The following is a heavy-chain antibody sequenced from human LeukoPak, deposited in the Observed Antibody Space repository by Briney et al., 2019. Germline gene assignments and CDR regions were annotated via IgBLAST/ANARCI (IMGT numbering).Heavy chain of an antibody. Sequence: GGSLRLSCAASGFTFSSYSMNWVRQAPGKGLEWVSAISGSGGSTYYADSVKGRFTISRDNSKNTLYLQMNSLRAEDTAVYYCAKDPRRVPAAYDIRDYWGQGTLVTVSS. D-gene: IGHD2-2*01. V-gene: IGHV3-23*01. CDR3: AKDPRRVPAAYDIRDY. CDR1: GFTFSSYS. J-gene: IGHJ4*02. CDR2: ISGSGGST.